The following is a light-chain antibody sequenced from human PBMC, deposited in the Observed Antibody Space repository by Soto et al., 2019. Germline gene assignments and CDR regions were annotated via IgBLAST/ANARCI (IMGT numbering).Light chain of an antibody. CDR3: QQYNNWPRT. Sequence: EIVMTQSPATLSVSPGERATLSCRASQSVSSNLAWYQQKPAQAPRHLFYGASTRATGIPARFSGSGSGTEFTLTISSLQSEDFAVYYCQQYNNWPRTFGQGTKVEIK. CDR1: QSVSSN. J-gene: IGKJ1*01. CDR2: GAS. V-gene: IGKV3-15*01.